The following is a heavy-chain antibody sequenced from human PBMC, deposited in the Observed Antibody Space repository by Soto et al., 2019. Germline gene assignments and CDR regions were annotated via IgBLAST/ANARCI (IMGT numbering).Heavy chain of an antibody. D-gene: IGHD6-13*01. V-gene: IGHV1-46*01. CDR2: INPSGGST. CDR3: ARDLYGGQQLVLSYYYGMDV. J-gene: IGHJ6*02. Sequence: QVQLVQSGAEVKKPGASVKVSCKASGYTFTSYYMHWVRQAPGQGLEWMGIINPSGGSTSYAQKCQGRVTMTRDTSTSTVYMELSSLRSEDTAVYYCARDLYGGQQLVLSYYYGMDVWGQGTTVTVSS. CDR1: GYTFTSYY.